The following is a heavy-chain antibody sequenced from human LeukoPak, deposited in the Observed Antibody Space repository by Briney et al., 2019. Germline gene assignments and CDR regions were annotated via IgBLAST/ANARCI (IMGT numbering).Heavy chain of an antibody. J-gene: IGHJ4*02. CDR1: GFTFSSYW. D-gene: IGHD2-15*01. Sequence: PGGSLRLSCAASGFTFSSYWMTWVRQAPGKGLEWVANIHQDGSEKYDVDSVKGRFTISRDNAKNSLYLQMNSLRAEDTAVYYCVRGVGGGYWGQGTLVTVSS. CDR2: IHQDGSEK. CDR3: VRGVGGGY. V-gene: IGHV3-7*01.